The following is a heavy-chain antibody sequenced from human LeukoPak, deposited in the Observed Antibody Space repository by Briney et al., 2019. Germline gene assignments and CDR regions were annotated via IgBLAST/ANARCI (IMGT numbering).Heavy chain of an antibody. CDR3: ARDRLYCSGSSCHRGFDY. D-gene: IGHD2-15*01. CDR1: GGSISSYY. Sequence: PSETLSLTCTVSGGSISSYYWSWIRQPPGKGLEWIGYISYSGSTNYNPSLKSRVTISVDTSKNQFSLKLSPVTAADTAVYYCARDRLYCSGSSCHRGFDYWGQGTLVTVSS. V-gene: IGHV4-59*01. CDR2: ISYSGST. J-gene: IGHJ4*02.